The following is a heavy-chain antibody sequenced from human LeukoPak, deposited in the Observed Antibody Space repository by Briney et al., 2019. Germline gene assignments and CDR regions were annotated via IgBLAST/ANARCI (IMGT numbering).Heavy chain of an antibody. CDR2: INPSGGST. D-gene: IGHD1-26*01. CDR1: GYTFSNYY. Sequence: ASVKVSCKASGYTFSNYYIHWVRQAPGQGREWMGLINPSGGSTSYAQRFQGRVTMTRDTSTSTVYMEVNSLRAEDTAIYYCATEGNMVGATSRYFDYWGQGTLVTVSS. CDR3: ATEGNMVGATSRYFDY. V-gene: IGHV1-46*03. J-gene: IGHJ4*02.